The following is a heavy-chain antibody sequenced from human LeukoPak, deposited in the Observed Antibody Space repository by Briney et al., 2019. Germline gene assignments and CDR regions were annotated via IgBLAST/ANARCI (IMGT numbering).Heavy chain of an antibody. V-gene: IGHV4-34*01. D-gene: IGHD3-22*01. CDR3: ARDQNYYDSSGSFDY. J-gene: IGHJ4*02. CDR1: GGSFSGYF. CDR2: INDSGST. Sequence: SETLSLTCAVYGGSFSGYFWSWIRQTPGKGLEWIGEINDSGSTKYNPSLQSRVTISVDLSKNQFSVTLRSVTAADTAVYYCARDQNYYDSSGSFDYWGQGTLVTVSS.